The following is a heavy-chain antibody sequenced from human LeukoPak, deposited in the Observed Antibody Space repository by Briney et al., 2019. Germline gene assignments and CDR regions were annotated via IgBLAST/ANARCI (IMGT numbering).Heavy chain of an antibody. V-gene: IGHV3-48*04. CDR3: ARDSGLTMVRGVKS. D-gene: IGHD3-10*01. J-gene: IGHJ5*02. CDR1: GFTFSSYS. CDR2: ISSSSSTI. Sequence: GGSLRLSCAASGFTFSSYSMNWVRQAPGKGLEWVSYISSSSSTIYYADSVKGRFTISRDNAKNSLYLQMNSLRAEDTAVYYCARDSGLTMVRGVKSWGQGTLVTVSS.